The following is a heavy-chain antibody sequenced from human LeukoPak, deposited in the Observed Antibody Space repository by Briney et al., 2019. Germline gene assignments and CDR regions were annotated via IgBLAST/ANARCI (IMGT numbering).Heavy chain of an antibody. CDR1: GGSISSYY. Sequence: SETLSLTCTVSGGSISSYYWSWIRRPAGKGLEWIGRIYTSGSTNYNPSLKSRVTMSVDTSKNQFSLKLSSVTAADTAVYYCARVSGRYYDSSGYPNFDYWGQGTLVTVSS. CDR2: IYTSGST. V-gene: IGHV4-4*07. J-gene: IGHJ4*02. CDR3: ARVSGRYYDSSGYPNFDY. D-gene: IGHD3-22*01.